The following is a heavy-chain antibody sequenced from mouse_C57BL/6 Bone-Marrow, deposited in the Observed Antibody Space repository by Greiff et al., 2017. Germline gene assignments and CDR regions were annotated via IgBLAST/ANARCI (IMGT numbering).Heavy chain of an antibody. CDR3: ARGYFWLAY. J-gene: IGHJ3*01. V-gene: IGHV1-81*01. CDR2: IYPRSGNT. CDR1: GYTFTSYG. Sequence: VQLQESGAELARPGASVKLSCKASGYTFTSYGISWVKQRTGQGLEWIGEIYPRSGNTYYNEKFKGKATLTADKSSSTAYMELRSLTSEDSAVYFCARGYFWLAYWGQGTLVTVSA. D-gene: IGHD2-14*01.